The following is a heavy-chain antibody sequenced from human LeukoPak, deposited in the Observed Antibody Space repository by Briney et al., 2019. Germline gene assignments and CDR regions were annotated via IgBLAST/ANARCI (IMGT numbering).Heavy chain of an antibody. CDR2: NYYSGSA. V-gene: IGHV4-31*03. CDR3: ARGFQTTSLWAAFDP. J-gene: IGHJ5*02. D-gene: IGHD3-16*02. CDR1: GGSISSGGYY. Sequence: SETLSLTCTVSGGSISSGGYYWSWIRQHPGKGLEWIGYNYYSGSAYYNPSLKSRVTISVDTSKNQFSLKLSSVTAADTAVYYCARGFQTTSLWAAFDPWGQGTLVTVSS.